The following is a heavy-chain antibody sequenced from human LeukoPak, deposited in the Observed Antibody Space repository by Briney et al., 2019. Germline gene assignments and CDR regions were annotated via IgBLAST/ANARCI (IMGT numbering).Heavy chain of an antibody. D-gene: IGHD3-10*01. V-gene: IGHV4-34*01. CDR1: GFTFSSYA. Sequence: GSLRLSCAASGFTFSSYAMSWIRQPPGKGLEWIGEINHSGSTNYNPSLKSRVTMSVDTSKNQVSLKLTSVTAADTAVYYCARDTGYFGSGGFDQWGQGTLVTVSS. CDR3: ARDTGYFGSGGFDQ. CDR2: INHSGST. J-gene: IGHJ4*02.